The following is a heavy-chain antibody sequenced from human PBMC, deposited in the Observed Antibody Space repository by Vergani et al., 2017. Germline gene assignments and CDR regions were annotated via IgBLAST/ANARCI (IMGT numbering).Heavy chain of an antibody. J-gene: IGHJ4*02. CDR1: GGSFSGYY. Sequence: VQLQQWGAGLLKPSETLSLTCAVYGGSFSGYYWSWIRQSPGKGLEWIGEVNHSGRTNYNPSLKSRVTISGDTSKNQFSLRLTSVTAADTAVYYCARGLRPRRSGWTSAHFDYWAQGTLVTVSS. CDR3: ARGLRPRRSGWTSAHFDY. D-gene: IGHD6-19*01. V-gene: IGHV4-34*01. CDR2: VNHSGRT.